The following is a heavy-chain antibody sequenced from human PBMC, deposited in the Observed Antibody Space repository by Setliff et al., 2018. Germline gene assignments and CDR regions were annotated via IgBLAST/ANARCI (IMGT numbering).Heavy chain of an antibody. CDR2: ISSTITSP. CDR1: GFTFSSSA. CDR3: AKHGAYNDFLTGYNFYYDMDV. Sequence: GGSLRLSCAASGFTFSSSAMAWVRQAPGKGLEWVSAISSTITSPYYADSVKGRFTISRDNSKNTLYLQMNSMRAEDTAVYYCAKHGAYNDFLTGYNFYYDMDVWGQGTTVTVSS. D-gene: IGHD3-9*01. V-gene: IGHV3-23*01. J-gene: IGHJ6*02.